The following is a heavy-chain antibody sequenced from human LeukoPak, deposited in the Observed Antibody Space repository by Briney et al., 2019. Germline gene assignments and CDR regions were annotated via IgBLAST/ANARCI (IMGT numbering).Heavy chain of an antibody. CDR1: GFTFSSYG. D-gene: IGHD1-26*01. V-gene: IGHV3-30*02. J-gene: IGHJ4*02. Sequence: GGSLRLPCAASGFTFSSYGMHWVRQAPGKGLEWVAFIRYDGSNKYYADSVKGRFTISRDNSKNTLYLQMNSLRAEDTAVYYCAKVPIVGATSRPFDYWGQGTLVTVSS. CDR2: IRYDGSNK. CDR3: AKVPIVGATSRPFDY.